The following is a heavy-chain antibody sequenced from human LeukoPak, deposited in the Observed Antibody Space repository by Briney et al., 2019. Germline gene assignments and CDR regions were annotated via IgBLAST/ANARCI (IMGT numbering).Heavy chain of an antibody. CDR3: ARKVIQLWSYTTFDY. CDR2: ITGSGRST. Sequence: GGSLRLSCAASGFSFSNFGMSWVRQSPGKGLEWVSAITGSGRSTYSADSVKGRFTVSRDNSKNTLYLQMTSLRAEDTAVYYCARKVIQLWSYTTFDYWGQGTLVTVSS. V-gene: IGHV3-23*01. CDR1: GFSFSNFG. D-gene: IGHD5-18*01. J-gene: IGHJ4*02.